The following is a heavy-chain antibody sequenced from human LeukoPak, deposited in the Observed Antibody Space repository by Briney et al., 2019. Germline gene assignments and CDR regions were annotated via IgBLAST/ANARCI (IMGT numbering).Heavy chain of an antibody. D-gene: IGHD3-3*01. CDR2: ISSSSSYI. J-gene: IGHJ5*02. CDR1: GFTFSSYS. Sequence: KPGGSLRLSCAASGFTFSSYSMNWVRQAPGKGLEWVSSISSSSSYIYYADSVKCRFTISRDNAKNSLYVQMNSLRAEDTAVYYCARDNPRSITIFGVVTPNWFDPWGQGTLVTVSS. V-gene: IGHV3-21*01. CDR3: ARDNPRSITIFGVVTPNWFDP.